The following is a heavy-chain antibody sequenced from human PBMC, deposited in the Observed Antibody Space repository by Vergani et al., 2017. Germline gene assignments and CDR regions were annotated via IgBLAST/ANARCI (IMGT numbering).Heavy chain of an antibody. CDR3: AGVGTCSSTSCYAVFWWFDP. D-gene: IGHD2-2*01. V-gene: IGHV1-3*04. J-gene: IGHJ5*02. CDR1: GYTFTSYA. CDR2: INTGNGNT. Sequence: QVQLVQSGAEVKKPGASVKVSCKASGYTFTSYAMHWVRQAPGQRLEWMGWINTGNGNTKYSQKFQGRVTITRDKSASTAYMELSSLRSEDTAVYYCAGVGTCSSTSCYAVFWWFDPWGQGTLVTVSS.